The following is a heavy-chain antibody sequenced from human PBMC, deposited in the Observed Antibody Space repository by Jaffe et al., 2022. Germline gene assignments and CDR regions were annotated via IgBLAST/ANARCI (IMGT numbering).Heavy chain of an antibody. CDR2: INSDGSST. CDR1: GFTFSSYW. D-gene: IGHD2-15*01. J-gene: IGHJ4*02. Sequence: EVQLVESGGGLVQPGGSLRLSCAASGFTFSSYWMHWVRQAPGKGLVWVSRINSDGSSTSYADSVKGRFTISRDNAKNTLYLQMNSLRAEDTAVYYCARGGVQLPGYCSGGSCYSYALNYWGQGTLVTVSS. V-gene: IGHV3-74*01. CDR3: ARGGVQLPGYCSGGSCYSYALNY.